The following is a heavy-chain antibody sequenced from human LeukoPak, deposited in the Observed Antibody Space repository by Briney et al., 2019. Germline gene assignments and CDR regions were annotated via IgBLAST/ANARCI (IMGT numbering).Heavy chain of an antibody. V-gene: IGHV1-2*02. CDR1: GYTFTGYY. Sequence: ASVKVSCKASGYTFTGYYMHWVRQAPGQGLEWMGWINPNSGGTNYAQKFQGRVTMTRDTSISTAYMELSRLRSDDTAVYYCARKYCSGGSCHRLDYWYFDLWGRGTLATVSS. CDR3: ARKYCSGGSCHRLDYWYFDL. D-gene: IGHD2-15*01. J-gene: IGHJ2*01. CDR2: INPNSGGT.